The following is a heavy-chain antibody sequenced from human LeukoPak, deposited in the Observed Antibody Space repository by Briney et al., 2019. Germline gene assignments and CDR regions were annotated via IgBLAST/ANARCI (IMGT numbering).Heavy chain of an antibody. J-gene: IGHJ4*02. D-gene: IGHD3-3*01. CDR2: IYTTGST. V-gene: IGHV4-61*02. CDR1: GGSISSGSHY. Sequence: PSETLSLTCTVSGGSISSGSHYWTWIRQPAGKGLEWIGRIYTTGSTDYNASLKSRVTISVDTSKNQFSLKLSSVTAADTAVYYCARNYDFWSGYPNPRPYFDYWGQGTLVTVSS. CDR3: ARNYDFWSGYPNPRPYFDY.